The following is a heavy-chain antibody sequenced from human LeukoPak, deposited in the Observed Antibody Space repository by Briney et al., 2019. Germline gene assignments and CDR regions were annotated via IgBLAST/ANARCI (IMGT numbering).Heavy chain of an antibody. CDR2: IYHSGST. Sequence: SETLSLTCTVSGGSISSGGYYWSWIRQPPGKGLEWIGYIYHSGSTYYNPSLKSRVTISVDRSKNQFSLKLSSVTAADTAVYYCARGSSPNDYGDDGWFDPWGQGTLVTVSS. J-gene: IGHJ5*02. V-gene: IGHV4-30-2*01. D-gene: IGHD4-17*01. CDR3: ARGSSPNDYGDDGWFDP. CDR1: GGSISSGGYY.